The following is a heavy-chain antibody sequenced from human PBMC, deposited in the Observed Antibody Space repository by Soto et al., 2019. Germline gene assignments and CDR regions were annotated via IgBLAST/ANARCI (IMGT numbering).Heavy chain of an antibody. CDR3: ARHPSDFWFDP. D-gene: IGHD2-21*02. CDR2: IYYSGST. V-gene: IGHV4-39*01. Sequence: SESLSLTCSVSGGSISSSSYFWGWIRQPPGKGLEWIGSIYYSGSTYYNPSLKSRVTVSVDTSKNQFSLKLSSVTAADTAVYYCARHPSDFWFDPWGQGTLVTVSS. CDR1: GGSISSSSYF. J-gene: IGHJ5*02.